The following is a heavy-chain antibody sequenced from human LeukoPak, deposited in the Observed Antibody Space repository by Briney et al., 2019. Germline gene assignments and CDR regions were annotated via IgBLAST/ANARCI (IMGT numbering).Heavy chain of an antibody. J-gene: IGHJ4*02. Sequence: GGSLRLSCAASGFTFSSSAMSWVRQAPGKGLEWVSAISSSGGSTHYADSVKGRFTISRDNSKNSLYLQMNSLRAEDTAVYYCARDYYDSSGYYYYWGQGTLVTVSS. CDR1: GFTFSSSA. V-gene: IGHV3-23*01. CDR3: ARDYYDSSGYYYY. CDR2: ISSSGGST. D-gene: IGHD3-22*01.